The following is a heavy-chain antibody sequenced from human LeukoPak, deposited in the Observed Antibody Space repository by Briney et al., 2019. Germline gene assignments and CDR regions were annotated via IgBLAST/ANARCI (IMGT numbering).Heavy chain of an antibody. Sequence: GGSLRLSCAASGFTFSGYAMHWVRQAPGKGLEWVSTLSGSGGSIYYADSVKGRFIISRDNSKTTLYLQMNSLRAEDTAVYYCAKVSGYCTNGVCHTHDYWGQGTLVTVSS. CDR2: LSGSGGSI. J-gene: IGHJ4*02. D-gene: IGHD2-8*01. V-gene: IGHV3-23*01. CDR1: GFTFSGYA. CDR3: AKVSGYCTNGVCHTHDY.